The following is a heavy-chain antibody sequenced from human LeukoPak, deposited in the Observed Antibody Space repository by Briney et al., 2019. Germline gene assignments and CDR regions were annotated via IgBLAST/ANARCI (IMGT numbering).Heavy chain of an antibody. J-gene: IGHJ3*02. CDR1: GGSISSGSYY. V-gene: IGHV4-61*02. D-gene: IGHD5-24*01. CDR2: IYTSGST. CDR3: ARAGNGYDAFDI. Sequence: SQTLSLTCTVSGGSISSGSYYWSWIRQPAGKGLEWIGRIYTSGSTNYNPSLKSRVTISVDTSKNHFSLKLSSVTAADTAVYYCARAGNGYDAFDIWGQGTMVTVSS.